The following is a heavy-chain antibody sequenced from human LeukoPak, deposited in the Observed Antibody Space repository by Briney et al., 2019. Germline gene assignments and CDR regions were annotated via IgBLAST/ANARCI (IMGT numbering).Heavy chain of an antibody. Sequence: NSSETLSLTCAVYGGSFSGYYWSWIRQPPGKRLEWIGEINHSGSTNYNPSLKSRVTISVDTSKNQFSLKLSSVTAADTAVYYCASPYPYTNWFDPWGQGTLVIVSS. CDR1: GGSFSGYY. CDR3: ASPYPYTNWFDP. D-gene: IGHD2-15*01. J-gene: IGHJ5*02. CDR2: INHSGST. V-gene: IGHV4-34*01.